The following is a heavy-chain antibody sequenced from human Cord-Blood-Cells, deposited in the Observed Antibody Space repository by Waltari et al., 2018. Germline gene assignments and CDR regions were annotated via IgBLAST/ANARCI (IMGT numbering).Heavy chain of an antibody. CDR3: ARGRVYCSSTSCYYYYGMDV. D-gene: IGHD2-2*01. J-gene: IGHJ6*02. Sequence: SGYYWSWIRQPPGKGLEWIGEINHSGSTNYNPSLKSRVTISVDTSKNQFSLKLSSVTAADTAVYYCARGRVYCSSTSCYYYYGMDVWGQGTTVTVSS. CDR2: INHSGST. CDR1: SGYY. V-gene: IGHV4-34*01.